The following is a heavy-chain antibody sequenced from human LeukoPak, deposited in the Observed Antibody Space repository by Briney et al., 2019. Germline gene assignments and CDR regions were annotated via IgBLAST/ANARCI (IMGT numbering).Heavy chain of an antibody. J-gene: IGHJ4*02. V-gene: IGHV1-69*13. CDR1: GGTFSSYA. Sequence: GASVKVSCKASGGTFSSYAISWVRQAPGQGLEWMGGIIPIFGTANYAQKFQGRVTITADESTSTAYMELSSLKSEDTAVYYCAREGSFYFDYWGQGTLVTVSS. CDR3: AREGSFYFDY. D-gene: IGHD3-10*01. CDR2: IIPIFGTA.